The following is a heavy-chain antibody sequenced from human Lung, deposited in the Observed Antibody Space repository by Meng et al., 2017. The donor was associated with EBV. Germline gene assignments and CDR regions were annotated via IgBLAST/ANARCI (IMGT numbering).Heavy chain of an antibody. Sequence: QGQLQESGPGLVKPSETLSLACTVSGGSISSYSWSWIRQPAGKGLEWIGRIYTSGSTNYNPSLKSRVTMSVDTSKNQFSLKLSSVTAADTAVYYCARDHSVWGFGELTPFYDPWGQGTLVTVSS. D-gene: IGHD3-10*01. J-gene: IGHJ5*02. CDR1: GGSISSYS. CDR3: ARDHSVWGFGELTPFYDP. CDR2: IYTSGST. V-gene: IGHV4-4*07.